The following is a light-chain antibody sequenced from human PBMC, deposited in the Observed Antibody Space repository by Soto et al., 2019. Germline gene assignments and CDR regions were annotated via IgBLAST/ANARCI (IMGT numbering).Light chain of an antibody. J-gene: IGKJ4*01. CDR1: QDIGND. CDR3: LQDDNFPLT. V-gene: IGKV1-6*01. Sequence: AIQMTQSPSSVSASLGDRVTITCRASQDIGNDLAWYQQRPGQAPKLLIYAASSLQSGLPSRFSGDGSGTDFTLTINNQQPGDIATNYCLQDDNFPLTFGGGTKVEIK. CDR2: AAS.